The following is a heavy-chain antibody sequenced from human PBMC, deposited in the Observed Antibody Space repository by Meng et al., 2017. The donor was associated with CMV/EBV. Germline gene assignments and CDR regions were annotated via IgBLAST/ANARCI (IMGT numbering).Heavy chain of an antibody. CDR3: AKTAYRFGELLSYFDY. D-gene: IGHD3-10*01. Sequence: GESLKISCAASGFTFSSYAMHWVRQAPGKGLEWVAVISYDGSNKYYADSVKGRFTISRDNSKNTLYLQMNSLRAEDTVVYYCAKTAYRFGELLSYFDYWGQGTLVTISS. CDR2: ISYDGSNK. J-gene: IGHJ4*02. CDR1: GFTFSSYA. V-gene: IGHV3-30-3*02.